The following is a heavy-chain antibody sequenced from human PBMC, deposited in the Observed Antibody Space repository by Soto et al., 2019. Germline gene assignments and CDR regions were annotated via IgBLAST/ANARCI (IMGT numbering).Heavy chain of an antibody. V-gene: IGHV3-7*01. CDR3: ARSIAARLNWFDP. CDR1: GFTFSSYW. Sequence: GGSLRLSCADSGFTFSSYWMSWVRQAPGKGLEWVANIKQDGSEKYYVDSVKGRFTISRDNAKNSLYLQMNSLRAEDTAVYYCARSIAARLNWFDPWGQGTLVTVSS. J-gene: IGHJ5*02. D-gene: IGHD6-6*01. CDR2: IKQDGSEK.